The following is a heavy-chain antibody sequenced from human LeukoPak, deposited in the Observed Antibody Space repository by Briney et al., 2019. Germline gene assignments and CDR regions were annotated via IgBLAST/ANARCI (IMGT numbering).Heavy chain of an antibody. CDR1: GFTFSSYS. Sequence: PGGSLRLSCAASGFTFSSYSMNWVRQAPGKGLEWVSSISSSSSYIYYADSVKGRFTISRDNSKNSLYLQMNSLRTEDTALYYCAKDSRFEQQLPGDYWGQGTLVTVSS. V-gene: IGHV3-21*04. J-gene: IGHJ4*02. CDR3: AKDSRFEQQLPGDY. D-gene: IGHD6-13*01. CDR2: ISSSSSYI.